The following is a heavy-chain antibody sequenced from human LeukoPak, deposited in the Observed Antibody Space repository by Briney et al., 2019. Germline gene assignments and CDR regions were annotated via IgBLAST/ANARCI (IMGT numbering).Heavy chain of an antibody. J-gene: IGHJ3*02. V-gene: IGHV6-1*01. D-gene: IGHD3/OR15-3a*01. CDR1: GDSVSSNSAA. CDR2: TYYKSKWFH. CDR3: ARDQRWTNGFDI. Sequence: SQTLSLTCAISGDSVSSNSAAWNWIRQSPSRGLEWLGRTYYKSKWFHDYAVSVESRIIINPDTSKNQFTLHLNPVTPEDTALYYCARDQRWTNGFDIWGQGTMLTVSS.